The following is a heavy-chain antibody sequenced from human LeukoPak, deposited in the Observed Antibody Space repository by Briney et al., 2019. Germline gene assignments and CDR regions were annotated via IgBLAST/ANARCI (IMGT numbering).Heavy chain of an antibody. CDR1: GFTFSSYA. Sequence: PGGSLRPSCAASGFTFSSYAMSWVRQAPGKGLEWVSAISGSGGSTYYADSVKGRFTISRDNSKNTLYLQMNSLRAEDTAVYYCAKANDSSGYYYPFDYWGQGTLVTVSS. CDR2: ISGSGGST. CDR3: AKANDSSGYYYPFDY. D-gene: IGHD3-22*01. V-gene: IGHV3-23*01. J-gene: IGHJ4*02.